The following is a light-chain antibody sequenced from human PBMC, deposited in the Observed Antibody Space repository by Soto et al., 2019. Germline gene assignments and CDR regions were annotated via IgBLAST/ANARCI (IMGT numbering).Light chain of an antibody. V-gene: IGKV1-5*01. Sequence: IQLTQSPSSLSASVGDRVTIACRASQSISSWLAWYQQKPGKAPKLLIFDASNLESGVPSRFSGNGAGAEFTLTITGLQADDFATYFCQQYKSYSRTFGQGTKVEIK. CDR2: DAS. CDR3: QQYKSYSRT. CDR1: QSISSW. J-gene: IGKJ1*01.